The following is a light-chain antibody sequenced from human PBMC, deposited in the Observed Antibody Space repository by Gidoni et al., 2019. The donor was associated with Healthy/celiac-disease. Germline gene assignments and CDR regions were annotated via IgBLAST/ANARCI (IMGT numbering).Light chain of an antibody. J-gene: IGKJ1*01. V-gene: IGKV4-1*01. CDR3: QQYYSTPQT. Sequence: DSVMTQSPDSLAVSLCERATINCKSSQSVLYSSNNKNYLAWYQQKPGQPPKLLIYWASTRESGVPDRFSGSGSGTDFTLTISSLQAEDVAVYYCQQYYSTPQTFGQGTKVEIK. CDR2: WAS. CDR1: QSVLYSSNNKNY.